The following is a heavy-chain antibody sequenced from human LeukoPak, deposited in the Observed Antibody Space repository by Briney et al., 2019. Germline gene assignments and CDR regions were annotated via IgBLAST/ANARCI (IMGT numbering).Heavy chain of an antibody. V-gene: IGHV3-7*02. CDR3: ASSRWQAFDS. Sequence: QTGGSLRLSCAASGFTFSTYWMSWVRQAPGEGLEWVAHIKQDGSEKYYVDSVKGRFTVSRDNAKNSVYLQLSSLRTEDTAAYYCASSRWQAFDSWGQGILVTVSS. D-gene: IGHD6-13*01. CDR1: GFTFSTYW. CDR2: IKQDGSEK. J-gene: IGHJ4*02.